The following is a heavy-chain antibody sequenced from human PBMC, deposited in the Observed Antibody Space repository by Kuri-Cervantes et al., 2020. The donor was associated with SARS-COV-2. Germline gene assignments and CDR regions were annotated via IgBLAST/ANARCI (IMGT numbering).Heavy chain of an antibody. CDR1: GFTFSDYY. V-gene: IGHV3-30-3*01. Sequence: LSLTCAASGFTFSDYYLTWIRQAPGKGLEWVAVISYDGSNKYYADSVKGRFTISRDNSKNTLYLQMNSLRSEDTAVYYCASELVGYFDYWGQGTLVTVSS. J-gene: IGHJ4*02. CDR2: ISYDGSNK. CDR3: ASELVGYFDY.